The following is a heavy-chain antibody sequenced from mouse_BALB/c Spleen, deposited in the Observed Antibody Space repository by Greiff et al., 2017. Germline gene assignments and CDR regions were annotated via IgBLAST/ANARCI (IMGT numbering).Heavy chain of an antibody. Sequence: VQLQQSGAELAKPGASVKMSCKASGYTFTSYWMHWVKQRPGQGLEWIGYINPSTGYTEYNQKFKDKATLTADKSSSTAYMQLSSLTSEDSAVYYCARLEDYYGSSYWFAYWGQGTLVTVSA. CDR1: GYTFTSYW. V-gene: IGHV1-7*01. CDR3: ARLEDYYGSSYWFAY. D-gene: IGHD1-1*01. J-gene: IGHJ3*01. CDR2: INPSTGYT.